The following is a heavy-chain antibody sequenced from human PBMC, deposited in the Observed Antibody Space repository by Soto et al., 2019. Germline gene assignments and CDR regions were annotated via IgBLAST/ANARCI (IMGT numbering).Heavy chain of an antibody. V-gene: IGHV3-23*01. CDR2: ISGSGGST. Sequence: PGGSLRLSCAASGFTFSSYAMSWVRQAPGKGLEWVSAISGSGGSTYYADSVKGRFTISRDNSKNTLYLQMNSLRAEDTAVYYCAKDHGLEVVATFWFDPWGQGTLVTVSS. CDR3: AKDHGLEVVATFWFDP. CDR1: GFTFSSYA. D-gene: IGHD2-15*01. J-gene: IGHJ5*02.